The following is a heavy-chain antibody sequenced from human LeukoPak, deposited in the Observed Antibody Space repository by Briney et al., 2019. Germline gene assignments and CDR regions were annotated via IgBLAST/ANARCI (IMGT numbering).Heavy chain of an antibody. CDR2: IYPGDSDT. Sequence: GESLKISCKGSGYSFTSYWIGWVRQMPGKGLEWMGIIYPGDSDTRYSPSFQGQVTISADKSISTAYLQWSSLKASDTAMYYCARCPYPQSRPRSHYIHPFDYWGQGTLVTVSS. J-gene: IGHJ4*02. D-gene: IGHD2-15*01. CDR1: GYSFTSYW. CDR3: ARCPYPQSRPRSHYIHPFDY. V-gene: IGHV5-51*01.